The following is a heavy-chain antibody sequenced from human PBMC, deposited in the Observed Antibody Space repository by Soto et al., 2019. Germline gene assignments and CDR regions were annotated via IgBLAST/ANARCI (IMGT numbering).Heavy chain of an antibody. Sequence: GGSLRLSCAASGFTFSIYNMNWVRQAPGKGLEWVSSISSSSGCTYYADSVKGRFTVSRDNAKNTLYLQMNSLRAEDTAVYYCAKEVIAAAGYPDYGMDVWGQGTTVTVSS. V-gene: IGHV3-21*04. J-gene: IGHJ6*02. CDR3: AKEVIAAAGYPDYGMDV. D-gene: IGHD6-13*01. CDR1: GFTFSIYN. CDR2: ISSSSGCT.